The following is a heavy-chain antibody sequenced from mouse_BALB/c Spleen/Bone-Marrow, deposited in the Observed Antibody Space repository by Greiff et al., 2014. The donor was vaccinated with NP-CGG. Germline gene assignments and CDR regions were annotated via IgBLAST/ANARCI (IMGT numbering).Heavy chain of an antibody. V-gene: IGHV1-4*01. J-gene: IGHJ3*01. Sequence: QVQLQQPGAELARPGASVKMSCKASGYTFTSYTMHWVKQRPGQGLEWIGYINPSSGYTNYNQKFKDKATLTADKSSSTAYMQLSSLASEDSAVYYCARDWTIPFAYWGQGTLVTVSA. CDR1: GYTFTSYT. CDR3: ARDWTIPFAY. CDR2: INPSSGYT. D-gene: IGHD1-1*02.